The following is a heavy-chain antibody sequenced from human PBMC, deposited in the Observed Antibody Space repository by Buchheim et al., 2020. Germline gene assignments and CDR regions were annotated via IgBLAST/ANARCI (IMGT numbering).Heavy chain of an antibody. D-gene: IGHD2-15*01. V-gene: IGHV3-30-3*01. CDR1: GFTFSSYA. CDR2: ISYDGSNK. CDR3: ARSSRHYYYGMDV. Sequence: QVQLVESGGGVVQPGRSLRLSCAASGFTFSSYAMHWVRQAPGKGLEWVAVISYDGSNKYYADSVKGRFTISRDNSKNTLYLQMNSLRAEDTAVYYCARSSRHYYYGMDVWGQGTT. J-gene: IGHJ6*02.